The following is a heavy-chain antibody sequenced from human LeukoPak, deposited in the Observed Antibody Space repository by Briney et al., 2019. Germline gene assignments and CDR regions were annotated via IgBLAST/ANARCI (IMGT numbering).Heavy chain of an antibody. D-gene: IGHD2-2*02. Sequence: GASVKVSCKASGYTFTSYYMHWVRQAPGQGLEWMGIINPSGGSTSYAQKFQGRVTMTRDTSTSTVYMELSSLGSEDTAVYYCAREEGGLGYCSSTSCYMYYWGQGTLVTVPS. CDR2: INPSGGST. V-gene: IGHV1-46*01. J-gene: IGHJ4*02. CDR3: AREEGGLGYCSSTSCYMYY. CDR1: GYTFTSYY.